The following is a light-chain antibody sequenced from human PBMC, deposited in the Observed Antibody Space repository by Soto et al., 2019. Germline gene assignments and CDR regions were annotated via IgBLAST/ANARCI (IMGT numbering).Light chain of an antibody. CDR3: QQYGSSPRIT. Sequence: VLTKSPVTLSLSPGERATLSCRASQSVSNNYLAWYQQKPGQAPRLLIYGASSRATGIPDRFSGSGSGTDFTLTISRLEPEDFAVYYCQQYGSSPRITFGQGTLLEVK. CDR2: GAS. J-gene: IGKJ5*01. CDR1: QSVSNNY. V-gene: IGKV3-20*01.